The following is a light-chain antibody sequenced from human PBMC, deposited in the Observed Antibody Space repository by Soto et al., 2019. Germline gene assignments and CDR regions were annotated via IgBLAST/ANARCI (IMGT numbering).Light chain of an antibody. V-gene: IGKV2-30*01. CDR3: MQGSFWPWT. J-gene: IGKJ1*01. Sequence: EAVVTRSLLNVPVSVGQPACIDLGCSHSLVYSDGNAYLIWFQQRPGQSPRRLIFKVSNRYSGVPDRLSGSGAGADFTLKISRVEAEDVGVYYCMQGSFWPWTFGQGTKVDIK. CDR1: HSLVYSDGNAY. CDR2: KVS.